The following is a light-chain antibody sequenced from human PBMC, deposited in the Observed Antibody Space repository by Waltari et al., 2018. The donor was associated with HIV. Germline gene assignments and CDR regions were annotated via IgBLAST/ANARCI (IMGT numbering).Light chain of an antibody. J-gene: IGKJ5*01. CDR3: QHYGSSLT. CDR2: GAS. Sequence: EIVFTQSPGTLSLSPGERATLPCRASQSLSSLAWYHQNPGQAPRLLIHGASSSATGIPDRFSGSGSGPDFTLTISRLEPEDFAVYYCQHYGSSLTFGQGTRLEIK. CDR1: QSLSS. V-gene: IGKV3-20*01.